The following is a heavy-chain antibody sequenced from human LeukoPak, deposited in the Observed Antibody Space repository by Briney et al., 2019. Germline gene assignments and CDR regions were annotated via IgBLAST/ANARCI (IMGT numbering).Heavy chain of an antibody. J-gene: IGHJ3*02. CDR3: ARAILRRPNAFDI. D-gene: IGHD4-17*01. CDR2: ISSSSSYI. CDR1: GFTFSSYS. Sequence: PGGSLRLSCAASGFTFSSYSMNWVRQAPGKGLEWVSSISSSSSYIYYADSVKGRFTISRDNAKNSLYLQMNSLRAEDTAVYYCARAILRRPNAFDIWGQGTMVTVSS. V-gene: IGHV3-21*01.